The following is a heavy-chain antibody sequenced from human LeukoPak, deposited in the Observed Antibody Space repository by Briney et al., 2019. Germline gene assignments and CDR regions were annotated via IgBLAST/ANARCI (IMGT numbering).Heavy chain of an antibody. CDR2: IYYSGST. V-gene: IGHV4-39*01. D-gene: IGHD5-12*01. J-gene: IGHJ6*02. Sequence: SETLSLTCTVSGGSISSYYWSWIRQPPGKGLEWIGSIYYSGSTYYNPSLKSRVTISVDTSKNQFSLKLSSVTAADTAVYYCARQHIVATDYFYYYGMDVWGQGTTVTVSS. CDR3: ARQHIVATDYFYYYGMDV. CDR1: GGSISSYY.